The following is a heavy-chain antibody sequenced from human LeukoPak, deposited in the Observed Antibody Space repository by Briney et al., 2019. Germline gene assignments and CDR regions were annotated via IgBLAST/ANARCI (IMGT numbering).Heavy chain of an antibody. CDR2: ISWNSGSI. D-gene: IGHD6-19*01. V-gene: IGHV3-9*01. J-gene: IGHJ4*02. Sequence: GGSLRLSCAASGFTFDDYAMHWVRQAPGKGLEWVSGISWNSGSIGYADSVKGRFTISRDNAKNSLYLQMNSLRAEDTALYYCAKDVCSGWPGGYDYWGQGTLVTVSS. CDR1: GFTFDDYA. CDR3: AKDVCSGWPGGYDY.